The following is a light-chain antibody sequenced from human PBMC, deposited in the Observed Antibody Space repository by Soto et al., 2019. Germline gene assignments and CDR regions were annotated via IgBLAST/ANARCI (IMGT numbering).Light chain of an antibody. CDR3: ATWDEGLTGGV. J-gene: IGLJ3*02. Sequence: QSVVTQPPSASGTPGQRVTLSCSGRSSNIGSNAVNWYRQFPGRAPKVLIYNNNERPSGVPDRFSGSKSGTSASLAISGLQSDDEADYYGATWDEGLTGGVFGGGTKLTVL. CDR1: SSNIGSNA. V-gene: IGLV1-44*01. CDR2: NNN.